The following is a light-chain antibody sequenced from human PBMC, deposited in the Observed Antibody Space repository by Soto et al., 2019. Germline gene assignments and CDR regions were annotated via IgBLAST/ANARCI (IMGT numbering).Light chain of an antibody. J-gene: IGKJ4*01. V-gene: IGKV3-11*01. CDR3: QQRSNWPLT. CDR1: QSVSSY. Sequence: EIVLTQSPATLSLSPGQRATLSCRASQSVSSYLAWYQQKPGQAPRLLIYDASNRAPGIPARFSGSGSGTNFTLTISSLEPEDFGVYYGQQRSNWPLTFGGGTKVEIK. CDR2: DAS.